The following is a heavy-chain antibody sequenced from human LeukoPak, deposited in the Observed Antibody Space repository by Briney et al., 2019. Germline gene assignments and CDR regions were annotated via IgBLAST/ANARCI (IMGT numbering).Heavy chain of an antibody. CDR3: ARDGSSCYECGMVWWFDP. D-gene: IGHD2-2*01. V-gene: IGHV1-18*01. J-gene: IGHJ5*02. CDR2: ISAYNGNT. Sequence: ASVKVSCKASGYTFTSYGISWVRQAPGQGLEWMGWISAYNGNTNYAQKLQGRVTMTTDTSPSTAYMELRSLRSDDTAVYYCARDGSSCYECGMVWWFDPWGQGTLVTVSS. CDR1: GYTFTSYG.